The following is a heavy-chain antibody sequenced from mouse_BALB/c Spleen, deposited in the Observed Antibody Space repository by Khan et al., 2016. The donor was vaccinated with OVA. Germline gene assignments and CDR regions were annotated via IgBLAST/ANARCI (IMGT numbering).Heavy chain of an antibody. V-gene: IGHV5-6*01. D-gene: IGHD1-1*01. J-gene: IGHJ3*01. CDR3: TRLAYYYDSEGFAY. Sequence: EVELVESGGDLVKPGGSLKLSCAASGFTFSTYGMSWVRQAPDKRLEWVATVSTGGSYTYYPDSVKGRFTISRDNATNTLYLQMSGLRSEDTAMVYCTRLAYYYDSEGFAYWGQGTLVTVSA. CDR1: GFTFSTYG. CDR2: VSTGGSYT.